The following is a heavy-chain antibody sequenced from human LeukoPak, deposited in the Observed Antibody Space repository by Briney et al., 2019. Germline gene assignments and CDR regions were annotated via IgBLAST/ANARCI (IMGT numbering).Heavy chain of an antibody. CDR1: GGSISSSSYY. V-gene: IGHV4-39*07. CDR2: IYYSGST. J-gene: IGHJ4*02. D-gene: IGHD2-21*02. CDR3: ARDCGGDCYLGPFVY. Sequence: PSETLSLTCTVSGGSISSSSYYWGWIRQPPGKGLEWIRSIYYSGSTFYNPSLKSRVTLSVDTSKNQFSLNLSSVTAADTAVYYCARDCGGDCYLGPFVYWGQGTLVTVSS.